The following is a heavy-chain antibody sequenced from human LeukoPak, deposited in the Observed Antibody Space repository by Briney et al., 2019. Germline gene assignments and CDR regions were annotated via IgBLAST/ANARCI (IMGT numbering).Heavy chain of an antibody. CDR3: ATEANFGEPPQATFDY. Sequence: KPSETLSLTCTVSGGSISSYYWSWIRQPPGKGLEWIGYIYYSGSTNYNPSLKSRVTISVDTSKNQFSLKLSSVTAADTAVYYCATEANFGEPPQATFDYWGQGTLVTVSS. CDR1: GGSISSYY. D-gene: IGHD3-10*01. CDR2: IYYSGST. J-gene: IGHJ4*02. V-gene: IGHV4-59*08.